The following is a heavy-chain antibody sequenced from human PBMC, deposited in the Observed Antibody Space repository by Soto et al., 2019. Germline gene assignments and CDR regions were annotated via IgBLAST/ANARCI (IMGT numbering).Heavy chain of an antibody. V-gene: IGHV3-30*18. CDR1: GFTFSSCG. Sequence: QVQLVESGGGVVQPGRSLRLSCAASGFTFSSCGIHWVRQAPGKGLEWVSVISYDGINKYYADSVKGRFTISRDNSENTLYLQMNSLRAEDTAVYYCAKSVYNWNDGFFDYWGQGTLVTVSS. J-gene: IGHJ4*02. CDR3: AKSVYNWNDGFFDY. CDR2: ISYDGINK. D-gene: IGHD1-1*01.